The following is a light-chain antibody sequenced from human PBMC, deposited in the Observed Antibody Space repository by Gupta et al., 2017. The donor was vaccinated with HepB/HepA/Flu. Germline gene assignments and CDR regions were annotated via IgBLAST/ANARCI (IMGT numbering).Light chain of an antibody. J-gene: IGKJ3*01. CDR1: QSVSSNY. V-gene: IGKV3-20*01. CDR2: GAS. Sequence: IVLTQSPGALSLSPGERATFSCRASQSVSSNYLAWYQQKPGQAPRLLIYGASSRATGIPDRFSGSGSGTDFTLTISGLEPEDCAVYYCQQYGSSPLFTFGPGTKVNIK. CDR3: QQYGSSPLFT.